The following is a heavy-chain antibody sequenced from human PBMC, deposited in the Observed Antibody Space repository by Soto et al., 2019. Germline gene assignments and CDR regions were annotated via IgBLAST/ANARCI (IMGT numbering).Heavy chain of an antibody. CDR2: ISGSGGST. Sequence: GGSLRLSCAASGFTFSSYAMSWVRQAPGKGPEWVSTISGSGGSTYYADSVKGRFTISRDNSKNTLYLQMNSLRAEDTAVYYCATGSYRKNVYYYYGMDVWGQGTTVTVSS. D-gene: IGHD1-26*01. V-gene: IGHV3-23*01. CDR3: ATGSYRKNVYYYYGMDV. CDR1: GFTFSSYA. J-gene: IGHJ6*02.